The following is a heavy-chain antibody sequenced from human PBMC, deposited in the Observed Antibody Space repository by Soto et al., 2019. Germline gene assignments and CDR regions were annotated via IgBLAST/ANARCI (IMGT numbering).Heavy chain of an antibody. Sequence: GGSLRLSCASSGFTFSSYSMNWVRQAPGKGLEWVSYISSSSSTIYYADSVKGRFTISRDNAKNSLYLQMNSLRDEDTAVYYCARYNYYDSSAPLYYFDYWGQGTLVTVSS. CDR1: GFTFSSYS. CDR3: ARYNYYDSSAPLYYFDY. J-gene: IGHJ4*02. D-gene: IGHD3-22*01. CDR2: ISSSSSTI. V-gene: IGHV3-48*02.